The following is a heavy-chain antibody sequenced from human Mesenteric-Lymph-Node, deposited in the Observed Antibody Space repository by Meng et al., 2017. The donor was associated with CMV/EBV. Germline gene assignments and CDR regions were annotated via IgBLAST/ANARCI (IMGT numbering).Heavy chain of an antibody. CDR3: AKDFSVNSNGCFDY. Sequence: ASGFTFRSYGIHWVRQAPGKGLEWVAVISYDGSNKYYADSVKSRFTISRDNSKNTLYLQMNSLRAEDTAVYYCAKDFSVNSNGCFDYWGQGTLVTVSS. V-gene: IGHV3-30*18. CDR2: ISYDGSNK. CDR1: GFTFRSYG. D-gene: IGHD4-11*01. J-gene: IGHJ4*02.